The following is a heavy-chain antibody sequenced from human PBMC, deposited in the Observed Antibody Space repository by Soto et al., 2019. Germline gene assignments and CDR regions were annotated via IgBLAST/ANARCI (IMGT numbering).Heavy chain of an antibody. Sequence: QVQLVESGGGVVQPGRSLRLSCVASGFTFSNYVMHWVRQAPGKGLEWVAAIWSDGSNKYYVDSVKGRFTISRDNAKSTLYLQMNSLRADDTAVYYCARENFSHYSTDYWGQGTLVTVSS. CDR1: GFTFSNYV. V-gene: IGHV3-33*01. D-gene: IGHD2-21*01. CDR3: ARENFSHYSTDY. CDR2: IWSDGSNK. J-gene: IGHJ4*02.